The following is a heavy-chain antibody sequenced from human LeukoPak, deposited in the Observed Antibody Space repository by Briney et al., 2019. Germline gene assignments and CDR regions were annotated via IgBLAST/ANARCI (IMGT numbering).Heavy chain of an antibody. CDR1: GFPFSDYV. CDR2: IRYDGNNK. D-gene: IGHD2-8*01. V-gene: IGHV3-30*02. Sequence: GGSLRLSCAASGFPFSDYVMHWVRQAPGKGLEWVSVIRYDGNNKYYADSVKGRFTISRDNSKNTLYLQMNSLESEDTAVYYCARALIGYYFDYWGQGTLVTVSS. J-gene: IGHJ4*02. CDR3: ARALIGYYFDY.